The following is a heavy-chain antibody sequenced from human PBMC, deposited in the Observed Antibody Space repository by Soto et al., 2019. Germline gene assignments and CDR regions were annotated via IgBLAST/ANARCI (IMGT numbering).Heavy chain of an antibody. CDR3: ARGYCSSTSCTAYYYYYYMDV. Sequence: EVQLVESGGGLVKPGGSLRLSCAASGFTFSSYSMNWVRQAPGKGLEWVSSISSSSSYIYYADSVKGRFTISRDNAKNSLYLQLISLSAEDTAVYYCARGYCSSTSCTAYYYYYYMDVWGKGTTVTFSS. CDR1: GFTFSSYS. V-gene: IGHV3-21*01. D-gene: IGHD2-2*01. CDR2: ISSSSSYI. J-gene: IGHJ6*03.